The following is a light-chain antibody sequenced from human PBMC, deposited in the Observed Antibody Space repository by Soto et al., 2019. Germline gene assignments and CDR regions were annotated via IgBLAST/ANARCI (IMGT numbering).Light chain of an antibody. CDR1: QGISSY. J-gene: IGKJ4*01. CDR2: AAS. CDR3: QKYNSAPLT. Sequence: EIQMTQSPSSLSASVGDRVTITCRASQGISSYLAWYQQKPGKVPKLLIYAASTLVSGVPSRFSGSGSGTDFTLTISSLQPEDVATYYCQKYNSAPLTFGGGTKVDIK. V-gene: IGKV1-27*01.